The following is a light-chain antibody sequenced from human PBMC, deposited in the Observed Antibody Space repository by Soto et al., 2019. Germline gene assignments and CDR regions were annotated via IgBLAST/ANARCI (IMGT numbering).Light chain of an antibody. CDR2: GVS. Sequence: EVVMTQSPATLSVSPGERATLSCRASPSVSSHLAWYQQKPGQAPRLLIFGVSTRATGIPARFSGSGSGTEFTLTISSLQSEDFCIYYCQQYNNWPPITFGPGTRVDMK. J-gene: IGKJ3*01. CDR3: QQYNNWPPIT. CDR1: PSVSSH. V-gene: IGKV3-15*01.